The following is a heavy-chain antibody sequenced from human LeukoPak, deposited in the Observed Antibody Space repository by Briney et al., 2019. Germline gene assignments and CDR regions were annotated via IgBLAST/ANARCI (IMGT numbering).Heavy chain of an antibody. V-gene: IGHV1-24*01. Sequence: ASVKVSCKVSGYTLTELSMHWVRQAPGKGLEWMGGFDPEDGETIYAQKFQGRVTMTVDTSTDTAYMELSSLRSEDTAVYYCATLTSGYDLGYWGQGTLVTVSS. CDR1: GYTLTELS. J-gene: IGHJ4*02. CDR2: FDPEDGET. D-gene: IGHD5-12*01. CDR3: ATLTSGYDLGY.